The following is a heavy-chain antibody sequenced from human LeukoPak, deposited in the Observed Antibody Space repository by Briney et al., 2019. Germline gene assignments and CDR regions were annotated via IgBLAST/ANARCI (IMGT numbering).Heavy chain of an antibody. CDR1: GGSISSYY. D-gene: IGHD6-19*01. J-gene: IGHJ4*02. Sequence: SETLSLTCTVSGGSISSYYWSWIRQPPGKGLEWIGYIYYSGSTNYNPSLKSRVTISVDTSKNQFSLKLSSVTAADTAVYYCARNKPRIAVFDYWGQGTLVTVSS. V-gene: IGHV4-59*08. CDR2: IYYSGST. CDR3: ARNKPRIAVFDY.